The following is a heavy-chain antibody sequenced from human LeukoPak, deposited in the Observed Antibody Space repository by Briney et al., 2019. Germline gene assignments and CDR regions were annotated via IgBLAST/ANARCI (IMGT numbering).Heavy chain of an antibody. J-gene: IGHJ4*02. D-gene: IGHD3-22*01. CDR2: INPNSGGT. Sequence: ASVKVSCKASGCTFTGYYMHWVRQAPGQGLEWMGWINPNSGGTNYAQKFQGRVTMTRDTSISTAYMELSRLRSDDTAVYYCARVPYYYDSSGYYGVDYWGQGTLVTVSS. V-gene: IGHV1-2*02. CDR1: GCTFTGYY. CDR3: ARVPYYYDSSGYYGVDY.